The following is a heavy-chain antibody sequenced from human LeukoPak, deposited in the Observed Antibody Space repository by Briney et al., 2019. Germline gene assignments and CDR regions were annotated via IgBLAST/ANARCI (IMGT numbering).Heavy chain of an antibody. CDR3: AKDIGYSSSWYPFDY. CDR1: GFTFSSYW. CDR2: ISWNSGSI. D-gene: IGHD6-13*01. Sequence: GGSLRLSCAASGFTFSSYWMSWVRQAPGKGLEWVSGISWNSGSIVYADSVKGRFTISRDNAKNSLYLQMNSLRAEDTALYYCAKDIGYSSSWYPFDYWGQGTLVTVSS. J-gene: IGHJ4*02. V-gene: IGHV3-9*01.